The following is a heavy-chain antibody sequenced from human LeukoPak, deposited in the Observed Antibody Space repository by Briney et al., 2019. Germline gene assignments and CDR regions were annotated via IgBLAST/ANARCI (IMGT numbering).Heavy chain of an antibody. CDR1: GYTFTSYA. Sequence: ASVKVSCKASGYTFTSYAMHWVRQAPGQRLEWMGWINAGNGDTRYAQKFQGRVTITRDTSASTAYMELSSLRSEDTAVYYCATDFLAAAGTLNDYWGQGTLVTVSS. J-gene: IGHJ4*02. D-gene: IGHD6-13*01. CDR3: ATDFLAAAGTLNDY. V-gene: IGHV1-3*01. CDR2: INAGNGDT.